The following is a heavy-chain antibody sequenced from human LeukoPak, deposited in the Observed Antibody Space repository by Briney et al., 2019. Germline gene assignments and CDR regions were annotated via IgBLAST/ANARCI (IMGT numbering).Heavy chain of an antibody. D-gene: IGHD3-22*01. V-gene: IGHV3-21*01. J-gene: IGHJ4*02. Sequence: GGSLRLSCAASGFTFSSYSMNWVRQAPGKGLEWVSSISSSSSYIYYADSVKGRFTISRDTAKNSLYLKMNSLRAEDTAVYYCARDGDYYDSSGPTYWGQGTLVTVSS. CDR1: GFTFSSYS. CDR2: ISSSSSYI. CDR3: ARDGDYYDSSGPTY.